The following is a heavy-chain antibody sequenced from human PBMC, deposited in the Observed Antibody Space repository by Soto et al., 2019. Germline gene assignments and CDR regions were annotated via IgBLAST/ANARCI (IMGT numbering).Heavy chain of an antibody. CDR3: AIDLGTSGWYFDY. D-gene: IGHD6-19*01. Sequence: GGSLRLSCAASGFTFSSYGMSWVRQAPGKGLEWVSTFPSGGRDTYYPDSVKGRFTISRDNSKNILYLQMNSLRAEDTAVYYCAIDLGTSGWYFDYWGQGTLVTVSS. V-gene: IGHV3-23*01. J-gene: IGHJ4*02. CDR1: GFTFSSYG. CDR2: FPSGGRDT.